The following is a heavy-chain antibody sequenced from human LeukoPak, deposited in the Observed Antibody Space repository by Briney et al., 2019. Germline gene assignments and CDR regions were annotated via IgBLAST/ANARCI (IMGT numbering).Heavy chain of an antibody. J-gene: IGHJ4*02. D-gene: IGHD3-10*01. V-gene: IGHV3-53*01. Sequence: TGGSLRLSCAASGFSVSANYMSWVRQAPGKGLEWVSVIYSSGMTAYADSVKGRFTISRDNSKNTLDLQMNSLSAEDTAVYYCARAPHGLWFGGGAFAYLGQGTLVTISS. CDR2: IYSSGMT. CDR1: GFSVSANY. CDR3: ARAPHGLWFGGGAFAY.